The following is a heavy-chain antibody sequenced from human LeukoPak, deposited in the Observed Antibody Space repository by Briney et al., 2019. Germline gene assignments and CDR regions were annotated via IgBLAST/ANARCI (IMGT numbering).Heavy chain of an antibody. CDR1: GFTFSSYS. D-gene: IGHD3-22*01. Sequence: GGSLRLSCAASGFTFSSYSMNWVRQAPGKGLEWVSYISSSSSTIYYADSVKGRFTISRDNSRNTLSLQMDSLRAEDTAVYYCAEDHESDGYPCLDHWGLGTLVTVSS. CDR3: AEDHESDGYPCLDH. V-gene: IGHV3-48*04. J-gene: IGHJ4*02. CDR2: ISSSSSTI.